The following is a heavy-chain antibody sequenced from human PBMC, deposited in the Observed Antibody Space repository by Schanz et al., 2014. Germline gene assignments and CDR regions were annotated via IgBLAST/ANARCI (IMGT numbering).Heavy chain of an antibody. V-gene: IGHV1-18*01. D-gene: IGHD3-10*01. Sequence: QVQLVQSGAEVKKPGSSEKVSCKASGYIFGSLGMTWVGQAPEQGPELMGWINAHTGNTQYAQKFQGRVNMTRDTVTTTVHLELTRLRTDDTAIYYCARVHIATYHYNSPGAFDIWGQGTRVTVSS. CDR3: ARVHIATYHYNSPGAFDI. J-gene: IGHJ3*02. CDR2: INAHTGNT. CDR1: GYIFGSLG.